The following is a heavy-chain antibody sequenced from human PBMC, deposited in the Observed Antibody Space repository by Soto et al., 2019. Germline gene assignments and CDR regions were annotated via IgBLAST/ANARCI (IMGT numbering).Heavy chain of an antibody. CDR1: GFTFSSYT. CDR2: ISSSGGST. Sequence: EVQLLESGGGLVQPGGSLRLSCAASGFTFSSYTMRWVRQGPGKGLEWVSGISSSGGSTVYADSVKGRFTISRDNFKNTLYLPMNCLRAEDTAVYYCAKGWGDYWGQGTPVTVSS. D-gene: IGHD7-27*01. CDR3: AKGWGDY. V-gene: IGHV3-23*01. J-gene: IGHJ4*02.